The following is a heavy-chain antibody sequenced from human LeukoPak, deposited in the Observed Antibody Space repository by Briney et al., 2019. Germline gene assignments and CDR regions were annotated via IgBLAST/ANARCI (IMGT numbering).Heavy chain of an antibody. V-gene: IGHV4-38-2*02. J-gene: IGHJ3*02. CDR1: GYTISSGYY. Sequence: SGTLSLTCTVSGYTISSGYYWGWIRQPPGKGLGWVGIIYQSGSTYYNPSLKSRVTISVDTSKNQFSLKLTSVTAADTAVYYCARELYCSGGSCHSRDAFDIWGQGTMVTVSS. D-gene: IGHD2-15*01. CDR2: IYQSGST. CDR3: ARELYCSGGSCHSRDAFDI.